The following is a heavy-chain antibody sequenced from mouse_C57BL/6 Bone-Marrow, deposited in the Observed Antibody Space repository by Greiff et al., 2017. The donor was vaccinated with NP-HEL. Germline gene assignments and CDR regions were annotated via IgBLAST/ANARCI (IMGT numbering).Heavy chain of an antibody. CDR3: ARERVYYYGSSSYYAMDY. Sequence: EVKLVESGGGLVKPGGSLKLSCAASGFTFSSYSMSWVRQTPEKRLEWVATISDGGSYTYYPANVKGRFTISRDNAKNNLYLQMSHLKSEDTAMYYCARERVYYYGSSSYYAMDYWGQGTSVTVSS. V-gene: IGHV5-4*01. CDR1: GFTFSSYS. CDR2: ISDGGSYT. D-gene: IGHD1-1*01. J-gene: IGHJ4*01.